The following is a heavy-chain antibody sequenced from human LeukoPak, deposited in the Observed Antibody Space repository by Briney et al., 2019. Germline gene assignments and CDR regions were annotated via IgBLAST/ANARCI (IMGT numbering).Heavy chain of an antibody. Sequence: GGSLRLSCAASGFTFSTFAMIWVRQPPGKGLEWVSSIFPSGGEIHYADSVRGRFTISRDNSKSTLSLQMNSLRAEDTALYYCARGYYGSGNYYSYYYYYMDVWGKGTTVIISS. CDR2: IFPSGGEI. CDR1: GFTFSTFA. J-gene: IGHJ6*03. V-gene: IGHV3-23*01. D-gene: IGHD3-10*01. CDR3: ARGYYGSGNYYSYYYYYMDV.